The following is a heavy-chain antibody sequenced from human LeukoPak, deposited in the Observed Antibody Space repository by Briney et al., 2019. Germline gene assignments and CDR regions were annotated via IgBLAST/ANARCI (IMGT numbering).Heavy chain of an antibody. Sequence: GGSLRLSCAASGFPFSDYWMHWVRQVPGKGLERVSRINSDGSRISYADSVRGRFTISRDNARNTVFLQMNSLRVEDTAVYYCATSPVISRDWGQGTLVSVSS. CDR3: ATSPVISRD. CDR2: INSDGSRI. J-gene: IGHJ4*02. V-gene: IGHV3-74*01. D-gene: IGHD3-22*01. CDR1: GFPFSDYW.